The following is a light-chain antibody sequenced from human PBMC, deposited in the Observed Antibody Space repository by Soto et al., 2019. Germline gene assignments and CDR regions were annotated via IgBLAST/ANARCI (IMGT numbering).Light chain of an antibody. J-gene: IGKJ5*01. CDR1: QNVRKN. V-gene: IGKV3-15*01. Sequence: ETVMTQSPVALSVSPGERATLSCRARQNVRKNLAWYQQKPGQAPRLLIYGASTRATGNPARFSGDGSGTEFTLTIDSLQSEDFVVYYCLQYDGWPLTFGQGTRLEIK. CDR3: LQYDGWPLT. CDR2: GAS.